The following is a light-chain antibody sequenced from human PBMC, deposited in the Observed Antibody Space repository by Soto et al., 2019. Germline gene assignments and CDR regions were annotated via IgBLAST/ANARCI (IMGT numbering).Light chain of an antibody. CDR3: QQYNSYAWT. Sequence: EITMTPSPSTLSACVGDRVSIXCRASQSVCSWLGWCQHRTGKAPKLLIYDASSLEGAGPSRCSSSGSATEFTRTISRRQPDDFATYYGQQYNSYAWTFGQGTKVDIK. V-gene: IGKV1-5*01. J-gene: IGKJ1*01. CDR2: DAS. CDR1: QSVCSW.